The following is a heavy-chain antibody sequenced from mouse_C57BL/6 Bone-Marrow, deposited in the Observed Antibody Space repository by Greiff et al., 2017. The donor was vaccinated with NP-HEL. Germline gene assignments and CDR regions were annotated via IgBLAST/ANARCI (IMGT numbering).Heavy chain of an antibody. V-gene: IGHV1-81*01. Sequence: VQLQQSGAELARPGASVKLSCKASGYTFTSYGISWVKQRTGQGLEWIGEIYPRSGNTYYNEKFKGKATLTADKSSSTAYMEIRSLTSEDSAVYYCAKNYYGSIFAYWGQGTLVTVSA. CDR2: IYPRSGNT. D-gene: IGHD1-1*01. CDR3: AKNYYGSIFAY. J-gene: IGHJ3*01. CDR1: GYTFTSYG.